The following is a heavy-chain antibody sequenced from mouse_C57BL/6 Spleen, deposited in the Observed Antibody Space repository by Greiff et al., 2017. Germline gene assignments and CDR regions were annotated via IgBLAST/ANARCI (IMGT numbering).Heavy chain of an antibody. V-gene: IGHV1-69*01. J-gene: IGHJ2*01. Sequence: QVQLQQPGAELVMPGASVKLSCKASGYTFTSYWMHWVKQRPGQGLEWIGEIDPSDSYTNYNQKFKGKATLTADKSSSTAYMELRSLTSEDSAVYFCARLDYYGSIYYFDYWGQGTTLTVSS. CDR2: IDPSDSYT. D-gene: IGHD1-1*01. CDR1: GYTFTSYW. CDR3: ARLDYYGSIYYFDY.